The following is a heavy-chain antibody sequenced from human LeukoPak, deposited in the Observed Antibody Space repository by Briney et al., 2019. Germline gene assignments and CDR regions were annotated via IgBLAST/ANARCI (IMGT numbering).Heavy chain of an antibody. V-gene: IGHV3-74*01. CDR3: AREMVVNPY. J-gene: IGHJ4*02. CDR2: INSDGSST. CDR1: GFTFSSNW. Sequence: PGGSLRLSCAASGFTFSSNWMDWVRQAPGKGLAWVSRINSDGSSTSYADSVKGRFTISRDNAKNTLYLQMNSLRAEDTAVYYCAREMVVNPYWGQGTLVTVSS. D-gene: IGHD2-15*01.